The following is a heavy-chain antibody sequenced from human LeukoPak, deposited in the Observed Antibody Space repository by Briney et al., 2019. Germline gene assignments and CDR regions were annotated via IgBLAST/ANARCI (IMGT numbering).Heavy chain of an antibody. CDR3: ARGWLAETTVVTPYNY. D-gene: IGHD2-21*02. CDR1: GGTFSSTT. J-gene: IGHJ4*02. Sequence: GASVKVSCKASGGTFSSTTINWVRQAPGQGLEWMGGITPIFRTPNYAQKFQGRVTITAVESMSTAYMELGSLRSEDTAVYYCARGWLAETTVVTPYNYWGQGTLVTVSS. V-gene: IGHV1-69*13. CDR2: ITPIFRTP.